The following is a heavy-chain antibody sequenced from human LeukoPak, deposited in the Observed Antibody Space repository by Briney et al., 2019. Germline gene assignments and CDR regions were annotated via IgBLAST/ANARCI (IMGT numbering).Heavy chain of an antibody. D-gene: IGHD3-22*01. Sequence: SETLSPTCAVYGGSFSGYYWSWIRQPPGKGLEWIGEINHSGSTNYNPSLKSRVTISVDTSKNQFSLKLSSVTAADTAVYYCARVPYDSSGYYYYWGQGTLVTVSS. CDR2: INHSGST. CDR1: GGSFSGYY. V-gene: IGHV4-34*01. CDR3: ARVPYDSSGYYYY. J-gene: IGHJ4*02.